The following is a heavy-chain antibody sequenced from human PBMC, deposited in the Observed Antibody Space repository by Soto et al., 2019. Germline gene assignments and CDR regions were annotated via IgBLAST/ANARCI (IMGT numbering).Heavy chain of an antibody. CDR1: GFTFSSYA. CDR3: SKYYVFGYYYGMDL. D-gene: IGHD3-16*01. CDR2: ISGSGGST. J-gene: IGHJ6*02. Sequence: EVQLLESGGGLVQPGGSLRLSCAASGFTFSSYAMSWVRQAPGKGLEWVSAISGSGGSTYYADSVKGRFTISRDNSKNTLYPQMNSLRAEDTAVYYCSKYYVFGYYYGMDLWGQGTTVTVSS. V-gene: IGHV3-23*01.